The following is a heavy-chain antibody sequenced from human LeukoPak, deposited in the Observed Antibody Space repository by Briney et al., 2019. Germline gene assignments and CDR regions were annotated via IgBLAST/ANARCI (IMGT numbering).Heavy chain of an antibody. CDR1: GFTFSSYG. CDR2: IRYDGSNK. D-gene: IGHD2-15*01. J-gene: IGHJ4*02. CDR3: ANIVVVAARFDY. Sequence: GGSLRLSCAASGFTFSSYGMHWVRQAPGKGLEWVAFIRYDGSNKYYADSVKGRFTISRDNSKNTLYLQMNSLRAEDTAVYYCANIVVVAARFDYWGQGTLVTVSS. V-gene: IGHV3-30*02.